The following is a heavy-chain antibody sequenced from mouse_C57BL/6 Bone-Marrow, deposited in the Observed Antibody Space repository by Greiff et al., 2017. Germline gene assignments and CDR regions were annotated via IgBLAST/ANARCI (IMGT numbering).Heavy chain of an antibody. V-gene: IGHV5-17*01. J-gene: IGHJ2*01. Sequence: EVPGVESGGGLVQPGGSLKLSCAASGFTFSDYGMHWVRQAPETGLEWVAYISSGRSTISYAATVKGRFTISRDNAKNTLFRQMTSLRSEDTAMYYCARDYGSRGYFDYWGQGTTLTVSS. CDR3: ARDYGSRGYFDY. CDR2: ISSGRSTI. D-gene: IGHD1-1*01. CDR1: GFTFSDYG.